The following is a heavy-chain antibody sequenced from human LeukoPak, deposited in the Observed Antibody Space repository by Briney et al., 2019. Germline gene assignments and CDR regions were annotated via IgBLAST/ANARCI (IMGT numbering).Heavy chain of an antibody. Sequence: GGSLRLSCAASGFSFSSYGFHWVRQAPGKGLEWVSAISYDGKNIHYADSVKGRFTISRDNSRNMVYLQMNSLRVEDTAVYYCAKTYSRESGYDFFFHYWGQGTRVTVSS. CDR3: AKTYSRESGYDFFFHY. J-gene: IGHJ4*02. V-gene: IGHV3-33*06. CDR1: GFSFSSYG. D-gene: IGHD5-12*01. CDR2: ISYDGKNI.